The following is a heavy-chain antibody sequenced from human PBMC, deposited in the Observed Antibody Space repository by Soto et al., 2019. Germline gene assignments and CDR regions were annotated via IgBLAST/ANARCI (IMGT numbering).Heavy chain of an antibody. D-gene: IGHD6-13*01. CDR3: ARFFGKKLVRSRWFDP. CDR2: INHSGST. J-gene: IGHJ5*02. V-gene: IGHV4-34*01. Sequence: PSETLSLSCAVYGGSFSGYYWSWIRQPPGKGLEWIGEINHSGSTNYNPSLKSRVTISVDTSKNQFSLKLSSVTAADTAVYYCARFFGKKLVRSRWFDPWGQGTLVTVS. CDR1: GGSFSGYY.